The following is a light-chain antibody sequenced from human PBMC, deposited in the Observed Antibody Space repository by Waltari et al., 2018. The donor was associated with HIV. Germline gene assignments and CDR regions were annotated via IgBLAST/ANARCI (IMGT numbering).Light chain of an antibody. CDR3: QQYHNWPRT. CDR1: QSVSSN. J-gene: IGKJ1*01. V-gene: IGKV3-15*01. Sequence: DIVMTQSPATLSVSPGEKVTLSCSASQSVSSNLAWYQQKPGQAPRFLIYGASTRAAGIPARFSGSGAGREFTLSISSLQSEDFAVYYCQQYHNWPRTFGQGTKVEI. CDR2: GAS.